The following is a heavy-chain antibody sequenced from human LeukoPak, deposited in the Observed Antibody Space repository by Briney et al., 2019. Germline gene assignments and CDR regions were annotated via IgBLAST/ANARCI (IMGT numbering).Heavy chain of an antibody. CDR3: ARDKYSYGYNYYYYMDA. CDR2: IKQDGSEK. Sequence: GGSLRLSCAASGFTFSSYWMSWVRQAPGKGLEWVANIKQDGSEKYYVDSVKGRFTISRDNAKNSLYLQMNSLRAEDTAVYYCARDKYSYGYNYYYYMDAWGKGTTVTVSS. J-gene: IGHJ6*03. CDR1: GFTFSSYW. V-gene: IGHV3-7*01. D-gene: IGHD5-18*01.